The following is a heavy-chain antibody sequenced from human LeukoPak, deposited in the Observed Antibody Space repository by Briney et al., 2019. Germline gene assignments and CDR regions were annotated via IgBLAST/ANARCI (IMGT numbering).Heavy chain of an antibody. J-gene: IGHJ4*02. V-gene: IGHV3-48*03. CDR1: GFTFSSYE. D-gene: IGHD6-13*01. CDR2: ISSSGSTI. Sequence: GGSLRLSCAASGFTFSSYEMNWVSQAPGKGLEWVSYISSSGSTIYYADSVKGRFTISRDNAKNTLYLQMNSLRAEDTAVYYCARVRMVSSSWYYFDYWGQGTLVTVSS. CDR3: ARVRMVSSSWYYFDY.